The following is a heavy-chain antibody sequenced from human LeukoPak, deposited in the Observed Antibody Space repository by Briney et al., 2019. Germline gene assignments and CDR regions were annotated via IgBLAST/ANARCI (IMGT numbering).Heavy chain of an antibody. CDR3: ARDQAVAGTVGSEWFDP. J-gene: IGHJ5*02. V-gene: IGHV3-11*04. CDR1: GFTFSDYY. Sequence: PGGSLRLSCAASGFTFSDYYMSWIRQAPGKGLEWVSYISSSGSTIYYADSVKGRFTISRDNAKNSLYLQMNSLRAEDKAVYYCARDQAVAGTVGSEWFDPWGQGTLVTVSS. D-gene: IGHD6-19*01. CDR2: ISSSGSTI.